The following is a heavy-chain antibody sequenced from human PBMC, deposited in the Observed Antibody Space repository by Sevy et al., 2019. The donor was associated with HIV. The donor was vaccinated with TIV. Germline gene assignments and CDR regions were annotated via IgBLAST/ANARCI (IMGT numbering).Heavy chain of an antibody. D-gene: IGHD1-7*01. V-gene: IGHV4-34*01. J-gene: IGHJ2*01. CDR1: GGSFSGYY. CDR3: ARGALYSTGTSRRSWYFDL. CDR2: INHSGST. Sequence: GSLRLSCAVYGGSFSGYYWSWIRQPPGKGLEWIGEINHSGSTNYNPSLKSRVTISVDTSKNQFSLKLGSVTAADTAVYYCARGALYSTGTSRRSWYFDLWGRGTLVTVSS.